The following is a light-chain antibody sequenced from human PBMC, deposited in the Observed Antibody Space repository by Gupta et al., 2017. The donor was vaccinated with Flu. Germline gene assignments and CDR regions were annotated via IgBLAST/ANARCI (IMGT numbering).Light chain of an antibody. Sequence: EIVLTQSPGTLSLSPGERATLSCRASQTVSSSSLAWYQQKPGQAPRLLIYGASSRATGIPDTFSGSGSGTDFTLTISRLEPEDFAVYYCQQYGSSPRTFGGGTKVEIK. V-gene: IGKV3-20*01. J-gene: IGKJ4*01. CDR2: GAS. CDR3: QQYGSSPRT. CDR1: QTVSSSS.